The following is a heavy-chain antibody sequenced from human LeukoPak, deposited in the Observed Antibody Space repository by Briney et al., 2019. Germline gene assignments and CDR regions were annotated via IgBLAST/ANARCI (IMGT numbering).Heavy chain of an antibody. V-gene: IGHV3-30*18. CDR2: ISYDGSNK. CDR3: ANIRDY. Sequence: GGSLRLSCAASGFTFSSYGMHWVRQAPGKGLEWVAVISYDGSNKYYADSVKGRFTISRDNSKNTLYLQMNSLRAEDTAVYYCANIRDYWGQGTLVTVSS. CDR1: GFTFSSYG. J-gene: IGHJ4*02.